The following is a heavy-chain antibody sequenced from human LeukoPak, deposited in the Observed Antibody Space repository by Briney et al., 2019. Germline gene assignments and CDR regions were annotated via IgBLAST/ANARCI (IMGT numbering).Heavy chain of an antibody. Sequence: ASVKVSCKASGGTFSTYVISWVRQAPGQGLEWMGGIIPVFGTANYAEKFQDRVTITADKSTSTAYMELSSLRSEDTAVYYCARAGSQGVRYYYYYMDVWGKGTTVTVSS. D-gene: IGHD6-19*01. CDR1: GGTFSTYV. CDR2: IIPVFGTA. V-gene: IGHV1-69*06. J-gene: IGHJ6*03. CDR3: ARAGSQGVRYYYYYMDV.